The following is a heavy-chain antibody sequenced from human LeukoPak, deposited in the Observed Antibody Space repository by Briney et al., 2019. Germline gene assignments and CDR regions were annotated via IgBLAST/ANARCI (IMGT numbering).Heavy chain of an antibody. CDR1: GFTFSSYA. V-gene: IGHV3-23*01. D-gene: IGHD2/OR15-2a*01. J-gene: IGHJ4*02. CDR3: TTSVLSLFDY. Sequence: PGGSLRLSCAASGFTFSSYAMSWVRQAPGKGLEWVSAISGSGGSTYYADSVKGRFTISRDNSKNTLYLQMNSLKTEDTAVYYCTTSVLSLFDYWGQGTLVTVSS. CDR2: ISGSGGST.